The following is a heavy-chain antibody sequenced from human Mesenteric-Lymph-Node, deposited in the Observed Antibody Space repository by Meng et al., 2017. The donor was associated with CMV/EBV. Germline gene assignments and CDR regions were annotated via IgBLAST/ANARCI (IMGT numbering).Heavy chain of an antibody. V-gene: IGHV3-21*01. J-gene: IGHJ3*02. Sequence: GGSLRLSCAASGFTFSSYSMNWVRQAPGKGLEWVSSISSSSSYIYYADSVKGRFTISRDNAKNSLYLQMNSLRAEDTAVYYCAKGGEHYDILTGYYRDAFDIWGQGTMVTVSS. CDR1: GFTFSSYS. CDR2: ISSSSSYI. D-gene: IGHD3-9*01. CDR3: AKGGEHYDILTGYYRDAFDI.